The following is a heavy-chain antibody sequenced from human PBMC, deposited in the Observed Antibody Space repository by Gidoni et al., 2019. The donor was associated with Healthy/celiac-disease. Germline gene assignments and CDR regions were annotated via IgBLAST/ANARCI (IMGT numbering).Heavy chain of an antibody. CDR1: GYSFTSYW. J-gene: IGHJ4*02. D-gene: IGHD2-2*02. V-gene: IGHV5-10-1*03. CDR2: IDPSDSYT. CDR3: ARQHYCSSTSCYTSMITFGGEFDY. Sequence: EVQLVQSGAAVKKPGESLRISCKGSGYSFTSYWISWVRQMPGKSLEWMGRIDPSDSYTNYSPSFQGHVTISADKSISTAYLQWSSLKASDTAMYYCARQHYCSSTSCYTSMITFGGEFDYWGQGTLVTVSS.